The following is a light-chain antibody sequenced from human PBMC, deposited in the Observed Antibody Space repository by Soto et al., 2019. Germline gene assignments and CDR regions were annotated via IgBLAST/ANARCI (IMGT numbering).Light chain of an antibody. CDR1: SSNIGSNY. Sequence: QSVLTQPPSASGTPGQRVTIACSGSSSNIGSNYVFWYQQLPGTAPQLLISRNNQRPSGGPDRFSGSKSGTSASLAISGLRAEDEADYYCAACDGGLSGRVFGGGTELTVL. J-gene: IGLJ3*02. CDR2: RNN. V-gene: IGLV1-47*01. CDR3: AACDGGLSGRV.